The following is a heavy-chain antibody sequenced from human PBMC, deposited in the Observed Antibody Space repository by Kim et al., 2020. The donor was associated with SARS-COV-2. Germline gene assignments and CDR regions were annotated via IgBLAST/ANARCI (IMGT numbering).Heavy chain of an antibody. CDR2: IYYSGST. CDR1: GGSISSYF. Sequence: SETLSLTCTVSGGSISSYFWSWIRQPPGKGLEWIGYIYYSGSTNQNPSLKSRVTMSLNTSKNQFSLKLNSVTAADRAGYNCAITLRTTVTAFDSWGQGT. J-gene: IGHJ4*02. CDR3: AITLRTTVTAFDS. D-gene: IGHD4-4*01. V-gene: IGHV4-59*13.